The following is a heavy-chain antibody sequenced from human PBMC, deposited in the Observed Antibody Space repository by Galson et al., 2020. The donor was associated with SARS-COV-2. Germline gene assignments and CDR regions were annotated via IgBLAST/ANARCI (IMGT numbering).Heavy chain of an antibody. CDR3: ARGQNPMGVAGCYFDP. J-gene: IGHJ5*02. Sequence: ASETLSLTCTVSGDSFGSFYWSWIRQPPGKGLEWIGFIYDNQGTHLNPSLKSRVTISLDTSRNQFSLRLNSMTAADTAVYYCARGQNPMGVAGCYFDPWGQGTLVTVSS. CDR1: GDSFGSFY. D-gene: IGHD6-19*01. V-gene: IGHV4-59*01. CDR2: IYDNQGT.